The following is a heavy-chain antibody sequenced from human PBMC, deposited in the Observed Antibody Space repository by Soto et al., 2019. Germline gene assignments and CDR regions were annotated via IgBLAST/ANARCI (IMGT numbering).Heavy chain of an antibody. Sequence: TLTLTCTFSGFSLSTSGMCVSWIRQPPGKALEWLARIDWDDDKYYSTSLKTRLTISKDTSKNQVVLTMTNMDPVDTATYYCARTDTYYYGSGSYSNWFDTWGQGTLVTVSS. CDR1: GFSLSTSGMC. V-gene: IGHV2-70*11. D-gene: IGHD3-10*01. J-gene: IGHJ5*02. CDR2: IDWDDDK. CDR3: ARTDTYYYGSGSYSNWFDT.